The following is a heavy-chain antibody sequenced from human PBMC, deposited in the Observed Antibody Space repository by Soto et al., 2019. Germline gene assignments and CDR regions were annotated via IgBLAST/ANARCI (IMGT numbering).Heavy chain of an antibody. V-gene: IGHV3-72*01. Sequence: GGSLRLSCAASGFTFSDHYMDWVRQAPGKGLEWVGRTRNKANSYTTEYAASVKGRFTISRDDSKNSLYLQMNSLKTEDTAVYYCARGHGFWSAHYYGMDVWGQGTTVTVSS. J-gene: IGHJ6*02. CDR1: GFTFSDHY. CDR3: ARGHGFWSAHYYGMDV. D-gene: IGHD3-3*01. CDR2: TRNKANSYTT.